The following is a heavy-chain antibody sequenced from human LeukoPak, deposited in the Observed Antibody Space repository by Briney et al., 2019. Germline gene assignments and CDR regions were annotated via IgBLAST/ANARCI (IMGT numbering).Heavy chain of an antibody. D-gene: IGHD3-22*01. CDR3: ARQPYDSSGHPFIDY. CDR1: GFTFSSYA. Sequence: GGSLRLSCAASGFTFSSYAMHWVRQAPGKGLEYVSAISSNGGSTYYANSVKGRFTISRDNSKNTLYLQMGSLRAEDMAVYYCARQPYDSSGHPFIDYWGQGTLVTVSS. CDR2: ISSNGGST. V-gene: IGHV3-64*01. J-gene: IGHJ4*02.